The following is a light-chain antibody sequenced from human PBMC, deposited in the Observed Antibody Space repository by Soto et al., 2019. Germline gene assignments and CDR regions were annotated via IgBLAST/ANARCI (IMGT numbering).Light chain of an antibody. CDR1: QSVNSIY. CDR2: GAS. Sequence: EIVLTQSPGTLSLSPGERATLSCGASQSVNSIYLAWYQQKPGQAPSLLIYGASNRATGIPARFSGSGSGTEFTLTISSLQSEDFAVYYCQQRGSFGGGTKVDIK. J-gene: IGKJ4*01. V-gene: IGKV3-20*01. CDR3: QQRGS.